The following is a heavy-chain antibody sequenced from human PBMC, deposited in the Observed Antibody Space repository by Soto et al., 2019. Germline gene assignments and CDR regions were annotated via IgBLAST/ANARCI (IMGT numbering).Heavy chain of an antibody. CDR1: GGYFSGYY. CDR2: INDRGSI. CDR3: ARESHDILTGPPWVWYFDL. D-gene: IGHD3-9*01. Sequence: QVQLQQWGAGPLRPLETLSLTCGVSGGYFSGYYWAWIRQSPGKGLEGIGEINDRGSINYNPSLKSRVSISVDTSKNHYSLNLRSVTAEDTAVYYCARESHDILTGPPWVWYFDLWGRGTLVTVSS. J-gene: IGHJ2*01. V-gene: IGHV4-34*01.